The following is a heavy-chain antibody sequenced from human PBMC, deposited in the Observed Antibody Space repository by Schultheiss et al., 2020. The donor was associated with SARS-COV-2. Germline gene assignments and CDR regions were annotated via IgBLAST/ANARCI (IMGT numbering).Heavy chain of an antibody. D-gene: IGHD3-16*02. CDR3: ARGQYDYIWGSYRYTWSYFDY. Sequence: SQTLSLTCTVSGDSVYNDRSYWSWIRQPAGKGLEWIGRIYTSGSTNYNPSLKSRVTISVDTSKNQFSLKLSSVTAADTAVYYCARGQYDYIWGSYRYTWSYFDYWGQGTLVTVSS. V-gene: IGHV4-61*02. CDR2: IYTSGST. J-gene: IGHJ4*02. CDR1: GDSVYNDRSY.